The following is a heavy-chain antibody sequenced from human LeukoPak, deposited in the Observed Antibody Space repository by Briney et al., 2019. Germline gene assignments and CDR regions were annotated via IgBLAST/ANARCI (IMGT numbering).Heavy chain of an antibody. Sequence: GGSLRLSCAASEFVFSDYYMRWVRQAPGKGLEWVSYISSGGDTKYYADSVKGRFTISRDNAKNSLYLQMNNLRAEDTAVYYCAREMGGDYGSGTFFDLWGQGSMVTVSS. V-gene: IGHV3-11*01. CDR2: ISSGGDTK. CDR3: AREMGGDYGSGTFFDL. J-gene: IGHJ4*02. CDR1: EFVFSDYY. D-gene: IGHD3-10*01.